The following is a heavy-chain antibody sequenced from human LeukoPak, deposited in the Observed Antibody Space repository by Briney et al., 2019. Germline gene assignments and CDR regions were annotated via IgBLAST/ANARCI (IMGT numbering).Heavy chain of an antibody. D-gene: IGHD4-17*01. Sequence: GGSLRLSCAASGFAFSTYWMSWVRQAPGKGQEWVANIKQDGNEKYYVDSVKGRFTISRDNAKNSLYLQMNSLRAEDTAVYYCAREKSYGADFDYWGQGTLVTVSS. CDR3: AREKSYGADFDY. V-gene: IGHV3-7*03. J-gene: IGHJ4*02. CDR1: GFAFSTYW. CDR2: IKQDGNEK.